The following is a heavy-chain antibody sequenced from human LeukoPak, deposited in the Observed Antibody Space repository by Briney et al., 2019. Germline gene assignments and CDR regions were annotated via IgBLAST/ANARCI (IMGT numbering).Heavy chain of an antibody. Sequence: PGGSLRLSCAASGFTFSNYGMNWVRQAPGKGLEWVSLISSSSTYIKYADSVKGRVTISRDNAKNSLYLQMNSLRAEDTAVYYCAREAESWGQGTLVTVSS. CDR2: ISSSSTYI. CDR3: AREAES. V-gene: IGHV3-21*01. CDR1: GFTFSNYG. J-gene: IGHJ4*02.